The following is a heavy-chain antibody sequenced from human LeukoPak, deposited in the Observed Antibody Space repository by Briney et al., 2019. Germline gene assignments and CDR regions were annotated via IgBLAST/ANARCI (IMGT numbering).Heavy chain of an antibody. CDR2: IYYSGST. D-gene: IGHD3-22*01. V-gene: IGHV4-59*12. Sequence: SETLSLTCTVSGGSISSYYWSWIRQPPGKGLEWIGYIYYSGSTNYNPSLKSRVTISVDTSKNQFSLKLSSVTAADTAVYYCARDYYKGGIWNWFDPWGQGTLVTVSS. CDR1: GGSISSYY. J-gene: IGHJ5*02. CDR3: ARDYYKGGIWNWFDP.